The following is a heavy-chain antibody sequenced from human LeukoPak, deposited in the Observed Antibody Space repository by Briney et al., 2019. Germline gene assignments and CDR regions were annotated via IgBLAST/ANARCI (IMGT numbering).Heavy chain of an antibody. CDR2: ISGSGDGT. CDR1: GFTFSSYA. D-gene: IGHD2-2*02. CDR3: AKGEGHCSSSACYSWLDP. Sequence: PGGSLRLXCATSGFTFSSYAMAWVRQAPGKGLEWVSGISGSGDGTYYADSVKGRFTISRDNSKNTLYLQMNSLRAEDTAVYYCAKGEGHCSSSACYSWLDPWGQGTLVTVSS. J-gene: IGHJ5*02. V-gene: IGHV3-23*01.